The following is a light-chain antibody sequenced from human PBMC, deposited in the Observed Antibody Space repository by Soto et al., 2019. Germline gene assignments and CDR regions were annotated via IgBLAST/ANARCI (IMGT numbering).Light chain of an antibody. J-gene: IGKJ1*01. CDR1: QSVSSSY. CDR2: GAS. CDR3: QQHGSSLWT. V-gene: IGKV3-20*01. Sequence: EIVLTQSPGTLSLSPGERATLSCRASQSVSSSYLAWYQQKPGQAPRLLIYGASSRATGIPDRFSGSGSGTDFTLTISRLEPEDFAVYYCQQHGSSLWTFGQGTKVESK.